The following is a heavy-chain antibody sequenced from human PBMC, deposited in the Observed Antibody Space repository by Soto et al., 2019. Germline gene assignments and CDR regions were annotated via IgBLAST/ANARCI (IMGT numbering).Heavy chain of an antibody. CDR1: GDSGGFISSSSYH. D-gene: IGHD5-18*01. CDR3: ARAGLGIQLWLSGGMDV. CDR2: IYYSGST. V-gene: IGHV4-61*05. J-gene: IGHJ6*02. Sequence: SETLSLTCTVSGDSGGFISSSSYHWGWIRQPPGKGLEWIGYIYYSGSTNYNPSLKSRVTISVDTSKNQFSLKLSSVTAADTAVYYCARAGLGIQLWLSGGMDVWGQGTTVTVSS.